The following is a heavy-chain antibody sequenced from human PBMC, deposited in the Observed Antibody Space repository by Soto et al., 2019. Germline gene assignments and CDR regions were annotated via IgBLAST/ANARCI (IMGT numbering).Heavy chain of an antibody. V-gene: IGHV5-51*01. CDR1: GYSFTSYW. Sequence: PGESLKISCKGSGYSFTSYWIGWVRQIPGKGLEWMGIIYPGDSDTRYSPSFQGQVTISADKSISTAYLQWSSLKASDTAMYYCARTRGSTVARYYYGMDVWGQGTTVTVSS. J-gene: IGHJ6*02. D-gene: IGHD4-17*01. CDR3: ARTRGSTVARYYYGMDV. CDR2: IYPGDSDT.